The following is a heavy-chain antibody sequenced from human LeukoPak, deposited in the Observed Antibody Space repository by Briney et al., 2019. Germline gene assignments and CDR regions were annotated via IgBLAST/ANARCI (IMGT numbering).Heavy chain of an antibody. D-gene: IGHD6-19*01. CDR2: ISYDGSNK. V-gene: IGHV3-30*18. CDR3: AKAGQWLAIDY. CDR1: GFTFSSYG. Sequence: GGPLRLSCAASGFTFSSYGMHWVRQAPGKGLEWVAVISYDGSNKYYASSGEGRFTISRDNSKNTLYLQMNSLRAEDTAVYYCAKAGQWLAIDYWGQGTPVTVSS. J-gene: IGHJ4*02.